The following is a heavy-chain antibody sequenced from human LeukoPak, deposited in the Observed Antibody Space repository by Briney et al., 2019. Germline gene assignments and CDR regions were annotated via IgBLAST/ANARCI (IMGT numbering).Heavy chain of an antibody. CDR3: ARGLGAREVGY. CDR1: GGSFSGYY. CDR2: INHSGST. V-gene: IGHV4-34*01. D-gene: IGHD1-26*01. Sequence: PSETLSLTCAVYGGSFSGYYWSWIRQPPGKGLEWIGEINHSGSTNYNPSLNSRVTISVDKSKNQFSLKLSSVTAADTAVYYCARGLGAREVGYWGQGTLVTVSS. J-gene: IGHJ4*02.